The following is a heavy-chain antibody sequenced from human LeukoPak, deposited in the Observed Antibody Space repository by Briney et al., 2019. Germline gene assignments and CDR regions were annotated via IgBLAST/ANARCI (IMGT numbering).Heavy chain of an antibody. D-gene: IGHD2-15*01. J-gene: IGHJ5*02. CDR1: GYTFTGYY. Sequence: ASVKVSCKASGYTFTGYYLHWVRQAPGQGLEWMGWMNPNSGGTNCAQKFQGRVTMTRDTSISTAYMELSRLTSDDTAVYYCARDSCSGGTCYSGWFDPWGQGTLVTVSS. CDR3: ARDSCSGGTCYSGWFDP. V-gene: IGHV1-2*02. CDR2: MNPNSGGT.